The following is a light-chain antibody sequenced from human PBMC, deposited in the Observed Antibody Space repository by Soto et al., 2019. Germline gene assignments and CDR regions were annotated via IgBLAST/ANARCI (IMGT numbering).Light chain of an antibody. CDR3: CSYAGGNTLI. V-gene: IGLV2-23*02. J-gene: IGLJ2*01. CDR1: SSDVGNYNL. Sequence: QSALTQPASVSGSPGQSITISCTGTSSDVGNYNLVSWYQQHPGKAPKLMIYEVTKRPSGVSNRFSGSKSDNKASLTISGLQAEDEADYYCCSYAGGNTLIFGGGTKLTVL. CDR2: EVT.